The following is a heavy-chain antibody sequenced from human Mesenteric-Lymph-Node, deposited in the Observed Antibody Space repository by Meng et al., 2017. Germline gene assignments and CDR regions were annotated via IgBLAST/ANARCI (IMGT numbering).Heavy chain of an antibody. CDR2: IYYSGST. V-gene: IGHV4-31*01. CDR3: ARASWGSGSPGHFDY. J-gene: IGHJ4*02. Sequence: QLKRHDAVTRVVNPSETLYLTDTISGGSTNSSPYYCDWSRQPPGKGLEWIGYIYYSGSTYYNPSLKSLVTISVETSKNQFSLKLSSVTAADTAVYYCARASWGSGSPGHFDYWGQGTLVTVSS. D-gene: IGHD3-10*01. CDR1: GGSTNSSPYY.